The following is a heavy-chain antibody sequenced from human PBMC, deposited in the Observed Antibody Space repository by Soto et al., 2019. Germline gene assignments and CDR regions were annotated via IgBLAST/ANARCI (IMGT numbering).Heavy chain of an antibody. D-gene: IGHD5-12*01. CDR2: IYYSGST. CDR3: ARAYGGYADY. J-gene: IGHJ4*02. V-gene: IGHV4-59*01. Sequence: SETLSLTCDVSGDTISSYYWSWIRQPPGKGLEWIGYIYYSGSTNYNPSLKSRVTISVDTSKNQFSLKLSSVTAADTAVYYCARAYGGYADYWGQGALVTVSS. CDR1: GDTISSYY.